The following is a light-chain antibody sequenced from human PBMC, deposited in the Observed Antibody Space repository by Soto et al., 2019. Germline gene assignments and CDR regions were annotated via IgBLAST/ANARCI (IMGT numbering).Light chain of an antibody. J-gene: IGLJ2*01. CDR3: CSYAGSSTVV. Sequence: QSALTQPASVSGSPGQSITISCTGTSSDVGSYNLVSWYQQQPGKAPKLMIYEGSKRPSGVSNRFSGSKSGNAASLTISGLQAEDEADYCCCSYAGSSTVVFGGGTKLTVL. CDR2: EGS. V-gene: IGLV2-23*01. CDR1: SSDVGSYNL.